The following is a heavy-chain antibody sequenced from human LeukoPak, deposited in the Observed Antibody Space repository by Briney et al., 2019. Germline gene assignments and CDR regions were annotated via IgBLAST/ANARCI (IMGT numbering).Heavy chain of an antibody. CDR2: VSYDGSNK. J-gene: IGHJ4*02. V-gene: IGHV3-30-3*01. CDR1: GFTFSNYV. D-gene: IGHD3-16*01. CDR3: ARDPPRGGTPPGYY. Sequence: GRSLRLSCAASGFTFSNYVMHWVRRAPGKGLEWVAVVSYDGSNKYYADSVKGRFTISRDNSKNTLYLQINSLRAEDTAVYYCARDPPRGGTPPGYYGGREPLATVS.